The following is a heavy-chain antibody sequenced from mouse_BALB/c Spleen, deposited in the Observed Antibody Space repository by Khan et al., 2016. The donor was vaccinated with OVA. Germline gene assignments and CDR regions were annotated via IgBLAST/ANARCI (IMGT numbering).Heavy chain of an antibody. V-gene: IGHV2-4-1*01. J-gene: IGHJ1*01. CDR3: TRVYYRYDRYFDV. CDR1: DFSLSTYG. Sequence: QVQLKESGPGLVQPSQSLSITCTVTDFSLSTYGIHWVRQSPGKGLEWLGVIWSGGSTDYNAAFISRLSISKDNSKSQVFFKMNSLQPDDTAIYYCTRVYYRYDRYFDVWGAGTTVTVAS. D-gene: IGHD2-14*01. CDR2: IWSGGST.